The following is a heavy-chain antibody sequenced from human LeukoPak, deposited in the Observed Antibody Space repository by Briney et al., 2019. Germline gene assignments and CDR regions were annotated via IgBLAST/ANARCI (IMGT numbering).Heavy chain of an antibody. Sequence: SETQSLTCAVYGGSFSAYYWSWIRQPPGKGLEWIVEINHSGSTNYNPSLKSRVTISVDTSRNQFSLKVSSVTAADTAVYYCARSERSGIYFDYWGQGTLVTVSS. V-gene: IGHV4-34*01. D-gene: IGHD6-13*01. CDR1: GGSFSAYY. J-gene: IGHJ4*02. CDR2: INHSGST. CDR3: ARSERSGIYFDY.